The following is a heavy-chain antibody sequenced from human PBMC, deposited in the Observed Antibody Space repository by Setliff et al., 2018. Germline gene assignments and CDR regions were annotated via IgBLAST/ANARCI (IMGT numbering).Heavy chain of an antibody. Sequence: SETMSLTCAVYGGSFSGYYWSWIRQPPGKGLEWIGEINHSGSTNYNPSLKSRVTISVDTSKNQFSLKLSSVTAADTAVYYCARVDNFWSGPIDYWGQGTLVTVSS. V-gene: IGHV4-34*01. CDR1: GGSFSGYY. CDR3: ARVDNFWSGPIDY. D-gene: IGHD3-3*01. CDR2: INHSGST. J-gene: IGHJ4*02.